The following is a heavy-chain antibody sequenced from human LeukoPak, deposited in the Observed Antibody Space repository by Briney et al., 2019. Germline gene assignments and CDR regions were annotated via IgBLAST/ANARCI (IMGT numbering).Heavy chain of an antibody. Sequence: AGGSLRLSCAASGFTFSSYAMTWVRQAAGQGMEWVSGIISSGGTYYAASVKGRFTISRDNSKNTLYVQLNSLRAEDTAVYYCAKSVGSGSYYNNDCWGQGTLVTVSS. J-gene: IGHJ4*01. D-gene: IGHD3-10*01. CDR1: GFTFSSYA. CDR3: AKSVGSGSYYNNDC. V-gene: IGHV3-23*01. CDR2: IISSGGT.